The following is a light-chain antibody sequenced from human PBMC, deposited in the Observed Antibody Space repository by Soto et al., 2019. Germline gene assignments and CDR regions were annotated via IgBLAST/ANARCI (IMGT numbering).Light chain of an antibody. Sequence: QSALTQPASVSGSPGQSIAISCTGTSSDVGAYNSVSWYQQYPGKATKLMIHDVTNRPSGVSDRFSGSKSGNTASLTISGLQAEDEADYYCSSYTSSSSDVFGSGTKVTVL. CDR1: SSDVGAYNS. V-gene: IGLV2-14*01. CDR2: DVT. J-gene: IGLJ1*01. CDR3: SSYTSSSSDV.